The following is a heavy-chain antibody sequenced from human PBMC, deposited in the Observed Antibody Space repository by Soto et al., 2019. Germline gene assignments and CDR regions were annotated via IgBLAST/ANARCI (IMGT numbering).Heavy chain of an antibody. CDR3: ARDQGGQSGNFIFDN. Sequence: PGGSLRRSCTAFGCSCSDYVMHWVRQPPGKGLEWVAVIWWHGRDIFYEGSVKGRFTISRDNSKNTLYLQMNSLRVEDTAVYYCARDQGGQSGNFIFDNWGQGTLVTVSS. CDR1: GCSCSDYV. CDR2: IWWHGRDI. D-gene: IGHD1-26*01. V-gene: IGHV3-33*01. J-gene: IGHJ4*02.